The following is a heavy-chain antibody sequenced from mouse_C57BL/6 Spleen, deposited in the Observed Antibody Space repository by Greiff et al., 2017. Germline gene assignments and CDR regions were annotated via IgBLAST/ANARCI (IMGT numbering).Heavy chain of an antibody. D-gene: IGHD1-1*01. J-gene: IGHJ2*01. CDR2: INPNNGGT. CDR3: ARYGNLYYFDY. V-gene: IGHV1-26*01. Sequence: EVQLQQSGPELVKPGASVKISCKASGYTFTDYYMNWVKQSHGKSLEWIGDINPNNGGTSYNQKFKGKATLTVDKSSSTAYMELRSLTSEDSAVYYCARYGNLYYFDYWGQGTTRTVSS. CDR1: GYTFTDYY.